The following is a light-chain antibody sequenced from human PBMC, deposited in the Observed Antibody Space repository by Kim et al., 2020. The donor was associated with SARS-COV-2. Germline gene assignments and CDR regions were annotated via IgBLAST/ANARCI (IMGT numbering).Light chain of an antibody. J-gene: IGKJ1*01. CDR1: QSVSSY. Sequence: LSPGERATLSCRASQSVSSYLAWYQQKPGQAPRLLIYDASNRATGIPARFSGSGSGTEFTLTISSLEPEDFALYYCQHRSNWPPTFGQGTKVEIK. CDR2: DAS. CDR3: QHRSNWPPT. V-gene: IGKV3-11*01.